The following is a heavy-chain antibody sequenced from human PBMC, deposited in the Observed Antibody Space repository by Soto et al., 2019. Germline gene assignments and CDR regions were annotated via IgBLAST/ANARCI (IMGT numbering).Heavy chain of an antibody. Sequence: SQTLSLTCAISGDSVSSNSAAWNWIRQSPSRGLEWLGRTYYRSKWYNDYAVSVKSRITINPDTSKNQFSLQLNSVTPEDTAVYYCARDLDYGGNSGYNWFAPWGQGTLVAVSS. CDR3: ARDLDYGGNSGYNWFAP. D-gene: IGHD4-17*01. CDR1: GDSVSSNSAA. V-gene: IGHV6-1*01. J-gene: IGHJ5*02. CDR2: TYYRSKWYN.